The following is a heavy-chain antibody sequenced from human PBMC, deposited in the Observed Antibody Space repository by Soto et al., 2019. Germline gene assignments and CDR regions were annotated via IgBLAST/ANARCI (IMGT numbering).Heavy chain of an antibody. D-gene: IGHD3-9*01. CDR3: ARYYDILTGYTPSDYYYGMDV. J-gene: IGHJ6*02. V-gene: IGHV4-34*01. Sequence: PSETLSLTCAVYGGSCSGYYLSWIRQPPGKGLEWIGEINHSGSTNYNPSLKSRVTISVDTSKNQFSLKLSSVTAADTAVYYCARYYDILTGYTPSDYYYGMDVWGQGTTVTVSS. CDR1: GGSCSGYY. CDR2: INHSGST.